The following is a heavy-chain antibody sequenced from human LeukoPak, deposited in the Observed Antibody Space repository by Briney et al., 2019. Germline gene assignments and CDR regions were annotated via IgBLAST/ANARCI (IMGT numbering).Heavy chain of an antibody. V-gene: IGHV3-23*01. CDR3: AKAPDFWSRYFDYYMDV. D-gene: IGHD3-3*01. CDR2: VSGSGGST. J-gene: IGHJ6*03. Sequence: GGSLRLSCAASGFTFSSYAMSWVRQAPGKGLEWVSAVSGSGGSTYYADSVKGRFTISRDNSKNTLYLQMNSLRAEETAVYYCAKAPDFWSRYFDYYMDVWGKGTTVTVSS. CDR1: GFTFSSYA.